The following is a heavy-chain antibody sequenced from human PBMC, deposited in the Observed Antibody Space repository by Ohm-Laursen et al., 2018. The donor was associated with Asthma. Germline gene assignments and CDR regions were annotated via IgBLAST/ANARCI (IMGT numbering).Heavy chain of an antibody. CDR3: AKGDLGWYGNSAYSH. J-gene: IGHJ4*02. D-gene: IGHD3-22*01. CDR1: GYTFTGYY. CDR2: INPNSGGT. Sequence: ASVKVSCKASGYTFTGYYMHWVRQVPGQGLEWMGWINPNSGGTNYAQKFQGWVTMTRDTSISTAYMELSRLRSDDTALYYCAKGDLGWYGNSAYSHWGQGTLVTVSS. V-gene: IGHV1-2*04.